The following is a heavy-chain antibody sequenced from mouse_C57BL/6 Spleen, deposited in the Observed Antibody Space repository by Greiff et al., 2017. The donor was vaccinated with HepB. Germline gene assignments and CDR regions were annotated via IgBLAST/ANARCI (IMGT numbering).Heavy chain of an antibody. D-gene: IGHD1-1*01. J-gene: IGHJ3*01. CDR1: GYAFTNYL. V-gene: IGHV1-54*01. CDR3: ARSGHYGSSSWFAY. CDR2: INPGSGGT. Sequence: QVQLKQSGAELVRPGTSVKVSCKASGYAFTNYLIEWVKQRPGQGLEWIGVINPGSGGTNYNEKFKGKATLTADKSSSTAYMQLSSLTSEDSAVYFCARSGHYGSSSWFAYWGQGTLVTVSA.